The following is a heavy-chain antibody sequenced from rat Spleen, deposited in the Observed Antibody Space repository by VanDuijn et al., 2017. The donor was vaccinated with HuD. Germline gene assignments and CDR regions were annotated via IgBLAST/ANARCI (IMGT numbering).Heavy chain of an antibody. CDR1: GFIFSNYY. V-gene: IGHV5-27*01. J-gene: IGHJ2*01. CDR2: ISAGGGST. Sequence: EVQLVESGGGLVQPGRSLKLSCAASGFIFSNYYMAWVRQAPTKGLEWVAFISAGGGSTHYRDSVKGRFTISRDNAKSTLYLQMDSLKSEDTATYYCARSVFDYWGQGVMVTVSS. CDR3: ARSVFDY.